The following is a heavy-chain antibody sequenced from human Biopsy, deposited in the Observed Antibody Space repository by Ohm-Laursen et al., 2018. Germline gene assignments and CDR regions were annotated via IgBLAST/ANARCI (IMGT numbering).Heavy chain of an antibody. D-gene: IGHD2-2*01. CDR2: VHHDGRA. Sequence: SDTLSLTCTVSGGSISSGSNYWAWIRQPPGKGLEWIGEVHHDGRANYNPSLKSRVTISGDMSKKQFSLKLSGVTAADTAVYYCARFIVPSLHCSNGVCPIRWFDPWGQGTLVTVFS. CDR1: GGSISSGSNY. J-gene: IGHJ5*02. V-gene: IGHV4-39*07. CDR3: ARFIVPSLHCSNGVCPIRWFDP.